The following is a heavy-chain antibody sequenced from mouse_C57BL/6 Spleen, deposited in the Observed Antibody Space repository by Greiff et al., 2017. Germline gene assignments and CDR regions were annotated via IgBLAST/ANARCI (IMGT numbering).Heavy chain of an antibody. Sequence: LKQSGAELVRPGASVTLSCKASGYTFTDYEMHWVKQTPVHGLEWIGAIDPETGGTAYNQKFKGKAILTADKSSSTAYMELRSLTSEDSAVYYCTTGSNYLSWFAYWGQGTLVTVSA. CDR3: TTGSNYLSWFAY. D-gene: IGHD2-5*01. CDR1: GYTFTDYE. J-gene: IGHJ3*01. CDR2: IDPETGGT. V-gene: IGHV1-15*01.